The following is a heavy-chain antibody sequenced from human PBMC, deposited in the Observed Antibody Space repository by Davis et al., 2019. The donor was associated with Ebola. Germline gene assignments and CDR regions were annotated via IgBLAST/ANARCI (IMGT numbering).Heavy chain of an antibody. J-gene: IGHJ4*02. CDR2: ISYDGSNE. Sequence: GGSLRLSCAASGFTFRFFGMHWVRQAPGRGLEWVAVISYDGSNEYYADSVKGRFTISRDNSKNTVFLQMSSLRAEDTAVYYCAKLAPFHYDKNAYDLDCWGQGTLVTVSS. CDR1: GFTFRFFG. V-gene: IGHV3-30*18. D-gene: IGHD3-22*01. CDR3: AKLAPFHYDKNAYDLDC.